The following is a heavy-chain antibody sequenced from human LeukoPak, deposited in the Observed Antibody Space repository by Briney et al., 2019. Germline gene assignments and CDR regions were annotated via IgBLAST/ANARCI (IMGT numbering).Heavy chain of an antibody. Sequence: GGSLRLSCAASGFTSRNYWMSWVRQAPGRGLEWVANIKPDGSEKHYVDSVKGRFTVSRDNPKNSLYLQMNSLRAEDTAVYYCARAYEYGFDCWGQGTLVTVSS. V-gene: IGHV3-7*05. D-gene: IGHD6-6*01. CDR1: GFTSRNYW. J-gene: IGHJ4*02. CDR3: ARAYEYGFDC. CDR2: IKPDGSEK.